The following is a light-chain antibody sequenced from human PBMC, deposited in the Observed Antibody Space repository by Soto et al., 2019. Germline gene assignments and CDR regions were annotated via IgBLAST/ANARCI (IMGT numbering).Light chain of an antibody. Sequence: QSALTQPASVSGSPGQSITISCTGTSSDIGSYNLVSWYQQHPDKAPKLMIYEGSKRPSGVSNRFSGSKSANTASLTISGLQAEDEADYYCCSYAGGTTVVFGTGTKVTVL. CDR1: SSDIGSYNL. V-gene: IGLV2-23*01. CDR3: CSYAGGTTVV. CDR2: EGS. J-gene: IGLJ1*01.